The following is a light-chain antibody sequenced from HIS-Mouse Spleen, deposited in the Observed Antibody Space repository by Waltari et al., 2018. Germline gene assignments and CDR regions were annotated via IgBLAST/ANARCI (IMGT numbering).Light chain of an antibody. CDR3: CSYAGSSTWV. CDR1: SSDVGIYNL. J-gene: IGLJ3*02. Sequence: QSALTQPASVSGSPGQSITISCTGTSSDVGIYNLVSRYQQHPGKAPKLMIYEGSKRPSGVSNRFSGSKSGNTASLTISGLQAEDEADYYCCSYAGSSTWVFGGGTKLTVL. V-gene: IGLV2-23*01. CDR2: EGS.